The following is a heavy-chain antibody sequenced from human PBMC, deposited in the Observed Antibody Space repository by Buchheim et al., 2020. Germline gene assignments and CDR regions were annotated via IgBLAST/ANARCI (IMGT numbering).Heavy chain of an antibody. Sequence: EVQLLESGGDLVQPGGSLRLSCAASGFTFSSYAMSWVRQAPGKGLEWVSVICATGGATYYADSVKGRFTLSRDTSTNTLCLQMNSLRAEDTALYYCAKEWRVVLAPMDVWGQGTT. CDR1: GFTFSSYA. J-gene: IGHJ6*02. CDR2: ICATGGAT. D-gene: IGHD2-2*01. CDR3: AKEWRVVLAPMDV. V-gene: IGHV3-23*01.